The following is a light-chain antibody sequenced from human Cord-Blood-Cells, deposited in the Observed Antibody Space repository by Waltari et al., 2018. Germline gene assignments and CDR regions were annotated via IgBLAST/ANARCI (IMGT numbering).Light chain of an antibody. CDR2: ASS. CDR1: HGIRSY. V-gene: IGKV1-9*01. J-gene: IGKJ1*01. Sequence: DIQLTQSPSFLSASVGDRVTITCRASHGIRSYLAWYQQTPGKAPNLLIYASSTLQSGVPARFSGSGSGTEFTLTNSSLQPEDFATYCCQQLKSYPPTFGQGTKVEIK. CDR3: QQLKSYPPT.